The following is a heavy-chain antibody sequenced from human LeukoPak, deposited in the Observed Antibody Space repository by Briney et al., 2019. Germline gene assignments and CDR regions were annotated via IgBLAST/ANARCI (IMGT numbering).Heavy chain of an antibody. J-gene: IGHJ4*02. D-gene: IGHD3-16*01. Sequence: GGSLRLSCIASGFSFSGHWMHWARQLPGKGLVWVSRISPTGSTTSYADSVKGRFTVSRDNAKNTLYLQVNNLRAEDTAVYYCVKDFGRVRGTPDSWGQGTLVTVSS. CDR1: GFSFSGHW. CDR2: ISPTGSTT. V-gene: IGHV3-74*01. CDR3: VKDFGRVRGTPDS.